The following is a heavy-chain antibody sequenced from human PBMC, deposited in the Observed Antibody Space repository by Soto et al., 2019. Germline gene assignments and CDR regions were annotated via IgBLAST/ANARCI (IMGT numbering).Heavy chain of an antibody. CDR2: IYYSGST. Sequence: QVQLQESGPGLVKPSQTLSLTCTVSGGSINSGTYYWSWIRQHPGKGLEWTGDIYYSGSTYYKPSLMSRATISLDSSKNQCSRELSSVTAADTAVYYCARDVVVIGAFDIWGQGTMVTVSS. D-gene: IGHD3-22*01. V-gene: IGHV4-31*03. CDR1: GGSINSGTYY. CDR3: ARDVVVIGAFDI. J-gene: IGHJ3*02.